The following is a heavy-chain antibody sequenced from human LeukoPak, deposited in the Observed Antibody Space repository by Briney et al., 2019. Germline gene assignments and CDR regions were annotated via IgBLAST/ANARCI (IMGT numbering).Heavy chain of an antibody. J-gene: IGHJ4*02. D-gene: IGHD5-12*01. Sequence: GSLRLSCAVSGFSVTNNYMSWVRQAPGKGLEWVSVFYVGGATYYADSVKGRFTISRDNSKNTLYLQMNSLRAEDTAVYYCAKRGYSGNDHYFDYWGQGTLVTVSS. CDR2: FYVGGAT. V-gene: IGHV3-53*05. CDR3: AKRGYSGNDHYFDY. CDR1: GFSVTNNY.